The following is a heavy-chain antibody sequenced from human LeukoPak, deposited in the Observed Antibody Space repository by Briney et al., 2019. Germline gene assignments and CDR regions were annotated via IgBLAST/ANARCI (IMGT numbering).Heavy chain of an antibody. V-gene: IGHV1-2*02. CDR2: INPNSGGT. Sequence: ASVKVSCKASGYTFTGYYTHWVRQAPGQGLEWMGWINPNSGGTNYAQKFQGRVTMTRDTSISTACMELSRLRSDDTAVYYCARDYLYYYGSGSPWGQGTLVTVSS. CDR1: GYTFTGYY. J-gene: IGHJ5*02. CDR3: ARDYLYYYGSGSP. D-gene: IGHD3-10*01.